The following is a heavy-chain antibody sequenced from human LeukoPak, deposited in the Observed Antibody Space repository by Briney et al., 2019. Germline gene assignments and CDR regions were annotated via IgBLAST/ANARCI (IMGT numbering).Heavy chain of an antibody. CDR1: GGSISSYY. Sequence: SETLSLTCTVSGGSISSYYWSWIRQPAGKGLEWIGRIYTSGSTNYNPSLKSRVTMSVDTSKNQFSLKLSSVTAADTAVYYCASVRALAVAGITTQDYWGQGTLVTVSS. J-gene: IGHJ4*02. V-gene: IGHV4-4*07. CDR2: IYTSGST. CDR3: ASVRALAVAGITTQDY. D-gene: IGHD6-19*01.